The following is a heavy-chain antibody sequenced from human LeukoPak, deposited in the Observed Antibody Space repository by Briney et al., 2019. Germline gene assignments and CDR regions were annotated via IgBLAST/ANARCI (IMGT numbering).Heavy chain of an antibody. CDR2: INPNSGGT. CDR1: GYTFTGYY. CDR3: ARDRFDDSSGYYYHYYYYMDV. J-gene: IGHJ6*03. Sequence: ASVKVSRKASGYTFTGYYMHWVRQAPGQGLEWMGWINPNSGGTNYAQKVQGRVTMTRDTSISTAYMELSRLRSDDTAIYYCARDRFDDSSGYYYHYYYYMDVWGKGTTVTVSS. D-gene: IGHD3-22*01. V-gene: IGHV1-2*02.